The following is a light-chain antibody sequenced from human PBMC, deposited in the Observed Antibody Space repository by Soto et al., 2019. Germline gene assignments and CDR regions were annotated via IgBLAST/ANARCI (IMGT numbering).Light chain of an antibody. J-gene: IGKJ1*01. CDR2: GAS. CDR1: QTISKY. Sequence: DIQMTQSPSSLSASVGDRVTITCRASQTISKYLNWYQHRPGKGPKLLIYGASTLQSGVPSRFSGSGSGTDFTLTISRLQPEDVATYYCQQSNSIPPWTFGQGTKVDIK. CDR3: QQSNSIPPWT. V-gene: IGKV1-39*01.